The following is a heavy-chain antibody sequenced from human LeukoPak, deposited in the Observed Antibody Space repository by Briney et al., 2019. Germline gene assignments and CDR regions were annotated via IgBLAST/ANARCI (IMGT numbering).Heavy chain of an antibody. CDR3: ARAGFTFGGVIAPFFDY. J-gene: IGHJ4*02. D-gene: IGHD3-16*02. CDR2: IWYDGSNK. CDR1: GFTFSSYG. V-gene: IGHV3-33*01. Sequence: PGGSLRLSCAASGFTFSSYGMHWVRQAPGKGLEWVAVIWYDGSNKYYADSVKGRFTISRDNSKNTLYLQMNSLRAEDTAVYYCARAGFTFGGVIAPFFDYWGQGTLVTVSS.